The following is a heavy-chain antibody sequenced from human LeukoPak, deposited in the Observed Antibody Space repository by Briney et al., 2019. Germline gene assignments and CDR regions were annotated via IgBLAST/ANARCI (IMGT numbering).Heavy chain of an antibody. V-gene: IGHV3-30*02. J-gene: IGHJ4*02. CDR3: AKDRDVWGSLLDY. Sequence: GGSLRLSCAASGFTFNNYGMHWVRQAPGKGLEWVAFIRYNGNNQYYADSVKGRFTISRDNSKNTLYLQMNSLRAEDTAVYYCAKDRDVWGSLLDYWGQGTLVTVSS. CDR2: IRYNGNNQ. CDR1: GFTFNNYG. D-gene: IGHD3-16*01.